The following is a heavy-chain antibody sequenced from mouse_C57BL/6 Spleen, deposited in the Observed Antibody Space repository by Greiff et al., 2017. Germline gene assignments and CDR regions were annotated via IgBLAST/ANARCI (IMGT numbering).Heavy chain of an antibody. CDR3: SRKATVVAECCFDV. V-gene: IGHV1-18*01. CDR1: GYTFTDYC. Sequence: VQLQQSGPELVKPGASVKIPCKASGYTFTDYCMDWVKQSHGKSLEWIGDIYPSNGGTIYNRKFKGKATLTVDKSSSTAYMELRSLTAEDTAVYYCSRKATVVAECCFDVWGTGTTVTVSS. J-gene: IGHJ1*03. CDR2: IYPSNGGT. D-gene: IGHD1-1*01.